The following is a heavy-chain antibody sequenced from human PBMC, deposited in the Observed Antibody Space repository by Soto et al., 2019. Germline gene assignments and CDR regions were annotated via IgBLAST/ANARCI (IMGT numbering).Heavy chain of an antibody. CDR1: GGSISSGDYY. CDR2: IYYSGST. CDR3: ARVTYYYHAMDV. V-gene: IGHV4-30-4*01. J-gene: IGHJ6*02. Sequence: QVQLQESGPGLVKPSQTLSLTCTVSGGSISSGDYYWSWIRQPPGKGLEWIGYIYYSGSTYYNPSLQSRLTISLDTSKNQFSLKLSSVTAADTAVYYCARVTYYYHAMDVWGQGTTVTVSS.